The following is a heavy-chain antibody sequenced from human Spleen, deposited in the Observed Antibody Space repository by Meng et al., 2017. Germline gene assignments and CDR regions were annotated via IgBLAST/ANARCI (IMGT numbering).Heavy chain of an antibody. J-gene: IGHJ4*02. D-gene: IGHD2/OR15-2a*01. V-gene: IGHV4-4*07. CDR2: IYASGST. CDR1: GGSISTYY. CDR3: ARGIKYGNSQYYFDY. Sequence: SETLSPTCTVSGGSISTYYWTWVRQPAGKGLEWIGRIYASGSTTYNPSLKSRVTMSVDTSKNQFSLKLSSVTAADTAMYYCARGIKYGNSQYYFDYWGQGTLVT.